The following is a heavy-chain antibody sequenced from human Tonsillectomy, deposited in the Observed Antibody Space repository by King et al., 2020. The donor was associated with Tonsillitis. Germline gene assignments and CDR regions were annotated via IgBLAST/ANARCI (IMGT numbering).Heavy chain of an antibody. CDR2: ISPTSGYI. D-gene: IGHD1-26*01. J-gene: IGHJ3*02. Sequence: VQLVESGGGLVKPGGSLRLSCAASGFTFSAYSMNWVRQAPGKGLEWVSSISPTSGYIYYADSMKGRFTSSRDNAKNSLDLQMNSLRAEDTAVYYFARGQSGNYQRGDAFDIWGQGTMVTVSS. CDR3: ARGQSGNYQRGDAFDI. CDR1: GFTFSAYS. V-gene: IGHV3-21*01.